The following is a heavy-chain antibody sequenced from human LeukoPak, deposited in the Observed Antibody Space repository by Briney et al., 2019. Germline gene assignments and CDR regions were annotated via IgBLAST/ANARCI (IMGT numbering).Heavy chain of an antibody. CDR3: ASRSGGDYPYFDY. CDR2: IYSGGSI. D-gene: IGHD4-17*01. CDR1: GFTVSSNY. V-gene: IGHV3-53*01. J-gene: IGHJ4*02. Sequence: PGGSLRLSCAASGFTVSSNYMSWVRQAPGKGLEWVSHIYSGGSICYADSVKGRFTISRDTSKNTLYLQMDSLGVEDTAIYYCASRSGGDYPYFDYWVQGAQVTVSS.